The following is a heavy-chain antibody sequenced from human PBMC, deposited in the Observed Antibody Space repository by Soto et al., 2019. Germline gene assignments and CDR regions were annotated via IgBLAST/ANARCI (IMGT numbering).Heavy chain of an antibody. V-gene: IGHV3-23*01. J-gene: IGHJ6*02. Sequence: GGSLRLSCAASGFTFSSYAMSWVRQAPGKGLEWVSAISGSGGSTYYADSVKGRFTISRDNSKNTLYLQMNSLRAEDTAVYYCAKADYGSGGYYAYYYYGMDVWGQGTTVTVS. CDR1: GFTFSSYA. CDR2: ISGSGGST. D-gene: IGHD3-10*01. CDR3: AKADYGSGGYYAYYYYGMDV.